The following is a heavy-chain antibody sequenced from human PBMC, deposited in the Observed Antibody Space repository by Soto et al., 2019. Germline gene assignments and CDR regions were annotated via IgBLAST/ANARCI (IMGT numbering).Heavy chain of an antibody. D-gene: IGHD2-2*01. CDR3: AKGRGALSVVSNWFDP. V-gene: IGHV3-9*01. CDR2: INWNSGST. Sequence: PVGSLRLSCAAFGFTFEDYAMHWIRQAPVKVLEWVSGINWNSGSTGYADSVKVRFTISRDNANNSLHLEMNSLKTEDTALYYCAKGRGALSVVSNWFDPWGQGTLVTVSS. J-gene: IGHJ5*02. CDR1: GFTFEDYA.